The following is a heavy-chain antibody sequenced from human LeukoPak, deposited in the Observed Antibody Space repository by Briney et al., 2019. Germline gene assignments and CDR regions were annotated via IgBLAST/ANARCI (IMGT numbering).Heavy chain of an antibody. V-gene: IGHV1-69*05. CDR3: ARALGCSSASCYKYPGYYYYYMGV. D-gene: IGHD2-2*02. CDR1: GGTFSSYA. Sequence: ASVKVSCKASGGTFSSYAIIWVRQAPGHGLEWMGGIIPIFGTANYAQKFQGRVTMTRDMSTRTVHMELSSLRSEDTAVYYCARALGCSSASCYKYPGYYYYYMGVWGKGTTVTVSS. J-gene: IGHJ6*03. CDR2: IIPIFGTA.